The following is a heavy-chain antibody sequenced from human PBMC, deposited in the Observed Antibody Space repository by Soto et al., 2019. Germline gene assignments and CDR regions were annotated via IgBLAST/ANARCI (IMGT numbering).Heavy chain of an antibody. CDR2: IYYSRST. Sequence: SETLSLTCTASGGSISSSSYYWGWIRQPPGKGLEWVMSIYYSRSTYSNPSLKRRVIIRENTTKNQFSLKLSSVTAADTVVYYCTKDSGSYYFDYWGQGTLVTVSS. J-gene: IGHJ4*02. CDR1: GGSISSSSYY. CDR3: TKDSGSYYFDY. V-gene: IGHV4-39*07. D-gene: IGHD3-10*01.